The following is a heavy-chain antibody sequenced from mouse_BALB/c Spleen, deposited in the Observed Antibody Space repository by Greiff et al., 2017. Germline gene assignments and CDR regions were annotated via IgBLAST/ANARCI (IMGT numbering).Heavy chain of an antibody. J-gene: IGHJ3*01. V-gene: IGHV1-12*01. CDR1: GYTFTSYN. D-gene: IGHD2-1*01. CDR2: IYPGNGDT. CDR3: ARDGNYPWFAY. Sequence: QVQLQQPGAELVKPGASVKMSCKASGYTFTSYNMHWVKQTPGQGLEWIGAIYPGNGDTSYNQKFKGKATLTADKSSSTAYMQLSSLTSEDSAVYYCARDGNYPWFAYWGQGTLVTVS.